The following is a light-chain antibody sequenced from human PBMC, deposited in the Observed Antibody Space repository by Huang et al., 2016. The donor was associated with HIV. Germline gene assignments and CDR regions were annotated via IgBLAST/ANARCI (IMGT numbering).Light chain of an antibody. J-gene: IGKJ1*01. V-gene: IGKV3-15*01. Sequence: EKVMTQSPATLSVSPGERATLSCRASQSVSSNVAWYQQKPGQAPRLLIDGASTRATGIPARFSGSGSGTEFTLTISSLQSEDFAVYYCQQYNNWPRTFGQGTKVEIK. CDR2: GAS. CDR3: QQYNNWPRT. CDR1: QSVSSN.